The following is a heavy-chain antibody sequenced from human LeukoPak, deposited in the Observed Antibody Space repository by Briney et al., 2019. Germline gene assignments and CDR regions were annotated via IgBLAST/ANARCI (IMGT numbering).Heavy chain of an antibody. Sequence: SETLSLTCTVSGGSISSYYWSWIRQPPGKGLEWIGYIYYSGSTNYNPSLKSRVTISVDTSKDQFSLKLSSVTAADTAVYYCARGPHMYYYGSSDQYNWFDPWGQGTLVTVSS. V-gene: IGHV4-59*01. CDR3: ARGPHMYYYGSSDQYNWFDP. CDR1: GGSISSYY. D-gene: IGHD3-22*01. CDR2: IYYSGST. J-gene: IGHJ5*02.